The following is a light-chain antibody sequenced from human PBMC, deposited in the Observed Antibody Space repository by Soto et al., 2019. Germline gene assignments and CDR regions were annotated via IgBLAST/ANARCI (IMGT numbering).Light chain of an antibody. V-gene: IGLV1-44*01. CDR1: SSNIGSNS. Sequence: QSVLTQPPSASGTPGQRVTISCSGSSSNIGSNSVNWYQQLPGTAPKLLMYSSNQRPSGVPERFSGSKSGTSASLAISGLQSEDEADYDCAAWDDSLNGVVFGGGTKLTAL. J-gene: IGLJ2*01. CDR3: AAWDDSLNGVV. CDR2: SSN.